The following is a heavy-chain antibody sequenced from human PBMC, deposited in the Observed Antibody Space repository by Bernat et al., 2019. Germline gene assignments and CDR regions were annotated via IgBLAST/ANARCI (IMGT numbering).Heavy chain of an antibody. CDR2: IYPGNSDN. J-gene: IGHJ4*02. D-gene: IGHD6-19*01. V-gene: IGHV5-51*01. CDR1: GYSFTSYW. CDR3: ARTGAGLDCFDY. Sequence: EVQLVQSGAEVKKPGESLKISCKGSGYSFTSYWIGWVRQMPGTGLEWTGNIYPGNSDNRYSPSFQGQVTISADKARSTAYLQWSILEGYDTAMYSCARTGAGLDCFDYRGQGTLVNVFS.